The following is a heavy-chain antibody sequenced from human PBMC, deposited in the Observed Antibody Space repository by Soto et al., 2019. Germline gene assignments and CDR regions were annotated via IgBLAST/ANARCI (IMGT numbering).Heavy chain of an antibody. Sequence: EVQLLESGGGLVQPGGSLRLSCAASGFTFSSYAMSWVRQAPGKGLEWVSAISGSGGSTYYADSVKGRFTISRDNSKNTLYLQMNSLRAVDTAVYYCAKDCSGGSCYPLDYGMDVWGQGTTVTVSS. CDR2: ISGSGGST. CDR1: GFTFSSYA. J-gene: IGHJ6*02. D-gene: IGHD2-15*01. CDR3: AKDCSGGSCYPLDYGMDV. V-gene: IGHV3-23*01.